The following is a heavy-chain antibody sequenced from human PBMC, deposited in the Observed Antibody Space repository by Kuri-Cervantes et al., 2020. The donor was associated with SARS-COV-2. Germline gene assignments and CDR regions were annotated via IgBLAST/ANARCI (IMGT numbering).Heavy chain of an antibody. J-gene: IGHJ4*02. CDR2: IYHSGST. CDR1: GYSISSGYY. V-gene: IGHV4-38-2*01. CDR3: ARSVCSGGSCRLKGGPYYFDY. Sequence: SETLSLTCAVSGYSISSGYYWGWIRQPPGKGLEWIGSIYHSGSTYYNPSLKSRVTISVDTSKNQFSLKLSSVTAADTAVYYCARSVCSGGSCRLKGGPYYFDYWGQGTLVTVSS. D-gene: IGHD2-15*01.